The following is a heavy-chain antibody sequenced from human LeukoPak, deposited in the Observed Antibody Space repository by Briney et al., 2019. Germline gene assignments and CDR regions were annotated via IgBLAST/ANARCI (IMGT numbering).Heavy chain of an antibody. CDR1: GGSISSYY. D-gene: IGHD6-19*01. J-gene: IGHJ4*02. CDR3: ACSIAVAGTFDY. Sequence: PSETLSLTCTVSGGSISSYYWSWIRHPPGKGLEWIGYIYYSGSTNYNPSLKSRVTISVDTSKNQFSLKLSSVSAADTAVYYCACSIAVAGTFDYWGQGTLVTVSS. CDR2: IYYSGST. V-gene: IGHV4-59*01.